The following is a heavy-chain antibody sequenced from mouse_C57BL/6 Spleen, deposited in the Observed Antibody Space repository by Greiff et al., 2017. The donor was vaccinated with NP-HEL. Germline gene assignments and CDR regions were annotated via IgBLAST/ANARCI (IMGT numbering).Heavy chain of an antibody. V-gene: IGHV5-12*01. CDR1: GFTFSDYY. J-gene: IGHJ4*01. CDR2: ISNGGGST. CDR3: GRVSYAMDY. Sequence: EVQLVESVGGLVQPGGSLKLSCAASGFTFSDYYMYWVRQTPEKRLEWVAYISNGGGSTYYPDTVKGRFTISRDNAKNTLYLQMSRLKSEDTAMYYCGRVSYAMDYWGQGTSVTVSS.